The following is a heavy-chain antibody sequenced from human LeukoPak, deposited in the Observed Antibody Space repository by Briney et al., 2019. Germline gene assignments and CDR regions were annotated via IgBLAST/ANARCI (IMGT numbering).Heavy chain of an antibody. Sequence: SETLSLTCTVSGDSSDNNGFYWGWIRQPPGKGLEWIGNIYYSGSTYYNPSLRSRVTTSVDTSKNQFSLKLSSVTAADTAVYYCARGTRGSDSSFDFWGQGTLVTVSS. J-gene: IGHJ4*02. D-gene: IGHD1-1*01. CDR3: ARGTRGSDSSFDF. V-gene: IGHV4-39*07. CDR1: GDSSDNNGFY. CDR2: IYYSGST.